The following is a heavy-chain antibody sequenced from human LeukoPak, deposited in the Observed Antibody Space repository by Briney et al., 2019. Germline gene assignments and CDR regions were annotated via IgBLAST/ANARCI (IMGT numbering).Heavy chain of an antibody. CDR3: TRGDSSSKIDY. CDR2: IKEDGSEK. D-gene: IGHD6-6*01. Sequence: PGGSLRLFCAASGFPFRGYWMSWARQAPGKGLEGVANIKEDGSEKYYVDSVKGRFTISRDNAKNSLNLQMDSLRVEDTAVYYCTRGDSSSKIDYWGQGTLVTVSS. J-gene: IGHJ4*02. V-gene: IGHV3-7*01. CDR1: GFPFRGYW.